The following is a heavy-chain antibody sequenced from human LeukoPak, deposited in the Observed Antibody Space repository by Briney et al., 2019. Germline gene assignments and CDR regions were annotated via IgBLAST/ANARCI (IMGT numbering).Heavy chain of an antibody. D-gene: IGHD3-10*01. V-gene: IGHV1-18*01. CDR3: ARDPAITMVRGVIRWFDP. CDR1: GYTFTSYG. CDR2: ISTYNGNT. J-gene: IGHJ5*02. Sequence: ASVKVSCKASGYTFTSYGISWVRQAPGQGLEWMGWISTYNGNTNYAQKLQGRVTMTTDTSTSTAYMELRSLRSDDTAVYYCARDPAITMVRGVIRWFDPWGQGTLVTDSS.